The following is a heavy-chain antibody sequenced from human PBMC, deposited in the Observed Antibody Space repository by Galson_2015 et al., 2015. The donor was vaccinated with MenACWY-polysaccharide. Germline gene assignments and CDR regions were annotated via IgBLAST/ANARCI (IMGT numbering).Heavy chain of an antibody. V-gene: IGHV3-23*01. CDR1: GVTLSNYD. D-gene: IGHD2/OR15-2a*01. CDR3: ARGSNIWKYLDY. Sequence: SLRLSCAGSGVTLSNYDMSWVRQAPGKGLEWVSVISDRVDSTHYADSAKGRFTVSRDNSRNTLYLQMNSLRGDDTAVYFCARGSNIWKYLDYWGQGALVTVSS. J-gene: IGHJ4*02. CDR2: ISDRVDST.